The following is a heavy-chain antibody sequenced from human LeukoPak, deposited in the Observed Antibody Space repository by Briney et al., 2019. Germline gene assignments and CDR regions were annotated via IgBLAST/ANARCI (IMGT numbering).Heavy chain of an antibody. CDR2: IKQDGSEK. V-gene: IGHV3-7*01. CDR3: ARDCSTTNCYSGYLDN. D-gene: IGHD2-2*01. Sequence: GGSLRLSCAVSGFTFSTYWMSWVRRAPGKGLEWVANIKQDGSEKYYVDSVRGRFTISRDNAENSLYLQMNSLRAEDTAVYYCARDCSTTNCYSGYLDNWGQGTLVTVSS. CDR1: GFTFSTYW. J-gene: IGHJ4*02.